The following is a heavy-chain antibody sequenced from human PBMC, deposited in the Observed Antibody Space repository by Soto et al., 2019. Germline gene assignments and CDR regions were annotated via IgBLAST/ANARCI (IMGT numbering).Heavy chain of an antibody. CDR2: ISSSSSYI. V-gene: IGHV3-21*04. D-gene: IGHD3-22*01. J-gene: IGHJ4*01. CDR1: GFTFSSYT. Sequence: GGSLRLSCAASGFTFSSYTMSWVRQAPGKGLEWVSCISSSSSYIYYADSVKGRFTISRDNATNSLYLQMNSLRAEDTAVYFCAXAPHAVHYYDSSGYYDYWGQGTLVTVSS. CDR3: AXAPHAVHYYDSSGYYDY.